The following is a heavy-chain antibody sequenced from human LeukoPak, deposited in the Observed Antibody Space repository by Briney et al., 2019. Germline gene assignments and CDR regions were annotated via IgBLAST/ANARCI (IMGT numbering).Heavy chain of an antibody. CDR2: IYWDDDK. CDR1: GFSLSTTDVS. J-gene: IGHJ5*02. CDR3: AHRLRTRGWFDP. V-gene: IGHV2-5*02. D-gene: IGHD1-14*01. Sequence: ESGPTLVNPTQPLTLTCTFSGFSLSTTDVSVGWIRQPPVKALEWLALIYWDDDKRYSPSLKSRLTITKDTSKNQVVLTMTNVDTVDTATYYCAHRLRTRGWFDPWGQGTLVTVSS.